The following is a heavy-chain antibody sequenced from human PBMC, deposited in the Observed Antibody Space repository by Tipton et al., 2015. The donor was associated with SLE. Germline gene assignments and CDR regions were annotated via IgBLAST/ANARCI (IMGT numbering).Heavy chain of an antibody. CDR3: ASFIAAAAHTGDDAFDI. CDR2: ISSSSSYI. D-gene: IGHD6-13*01. CDR1: GFTFSSYS. V-gene: IGHV3-21*01. J-gene: IGHJ3*02. Sequence: GSLRLSCAASGFTFSSYSMNWVRQAPGKGLEWVSSISSSSSYIYYADSVKGRFTISRDNAKNSLYLQMNSLRAEDTAVYYCASFIAAAAHTGDDAFDIWGQGTMVTVSS.